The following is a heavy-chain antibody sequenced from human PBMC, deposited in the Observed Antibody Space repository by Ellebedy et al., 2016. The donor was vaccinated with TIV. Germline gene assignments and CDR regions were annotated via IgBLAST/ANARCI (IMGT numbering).Heavy chain of an antibody. CDR3: ARGAERGNTYGSVY. J-gene: IGHJ4*02. CDR2: ISSSGTNI. Sequence: PGGSLRLSCAASGFTFSSYSMNWVRQAPGKGLEWVSYISSSGTNIYYADSVKGRFTISRDNAKNSLYLQMNSLRAEDTAVYYCARGAERGNTYGSVYWGQGTLVTVSS. V-gene: IGHV3-48*04. D-gene: IGHD5-18*01. CDR1: GFTFSSYS.